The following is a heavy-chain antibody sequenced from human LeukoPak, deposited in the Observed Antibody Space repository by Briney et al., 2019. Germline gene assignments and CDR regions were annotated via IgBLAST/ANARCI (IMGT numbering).Heavy chain of an antibody. J-gene: IGHJ5*02. CDR2: IYYSGST. CDR1: GGSISSSSYY. V-gene: IGHV4-39*07. CDR3: ARGVGPINWFDP. D-gene: IGHD2-15*01. Sequence: SQTLSLTCTVSGGSISSSSYYWGWIRQPPGKGLEWIGSIYYSGSTYYNPSLKSRVTISVDTSKNQFSLKLSSVTAADTAVYYCARGVGPINWFDPWGQGTLVTVSS.